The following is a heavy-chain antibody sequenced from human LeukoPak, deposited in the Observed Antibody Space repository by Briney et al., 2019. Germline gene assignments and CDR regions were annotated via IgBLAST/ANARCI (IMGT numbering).Heavy chain of an antibody. CDR3: ARGDDNGDYEAID. CDR2: INPSGGST. Sequence: ASVKVSCKTSGYTFTSYYMNWVRQAPGQGLEWMGIINPSGGSTSYAQKFQGRVTMTRDTSISTAYMELSRLRSDDTAVYYCARGDDNGDYEAIDWGQGTLVTVSS. D-gene: IGHD4-17*01. CDR1: GYTFTSYY. V-gene: IGHV1-46*01. J-gene: IGHJ4*02.